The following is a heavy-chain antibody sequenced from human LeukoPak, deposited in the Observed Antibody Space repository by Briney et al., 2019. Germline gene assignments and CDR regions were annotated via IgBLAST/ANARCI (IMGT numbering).Heavy chain of an antibody. D-gene: IGHD6-19*01. CDR1: GFDFSTYS. CDR2: ISSSSSNI. V-gene: IGHV3-48*04. Sequence: GGSLRLSCAASGFDFSTYSLDWVRQAPGKGLEWVSYISSSSSNIYHADSVKGRFTISRDNAKNSLHLQMNSLRAEDTAVYYCARVGRSGWTVDYWGQGTLVTVSS. CDR3: ARVGRSGWTVDY. J-gene: IGHJ4*02.